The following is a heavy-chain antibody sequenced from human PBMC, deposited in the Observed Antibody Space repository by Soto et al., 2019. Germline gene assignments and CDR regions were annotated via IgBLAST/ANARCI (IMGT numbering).Heavy chain of an antibody. V-gene: IGHV3-30-3*01. CDR1: GFTFSSYA. CDR2: ISYDGSNK. D-gene: IGHD3-22*01. J-gene: IGHJ4*02. Sequence: PGGSLRLSCAASGFTFSSYAMHWVRQAPGKGLEWVAVISYDGSNKYYADSVKGRFTISRDNSKNTLYLQMNSLRAEDTAVYYSARDPRDDSSGYYNYWGQGTLVTVSS. CDR3: ARDPRDDSSGYYNY.